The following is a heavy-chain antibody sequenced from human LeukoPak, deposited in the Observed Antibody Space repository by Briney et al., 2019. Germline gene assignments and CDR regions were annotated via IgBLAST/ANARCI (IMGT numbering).Heavy chain of an antibody. Sequence: RASVQVSCKASGYTFSDYYIHWVRQAPGQGLEWMGCINPNSGGTHYALTFQGRVTMTRDTPISTAYMELSSLRSDDTAVYYCARVVLRGQFYGMDVWGQGTTVTVSS. CDR3: ARVVLRGQFYGMDV. CDR2: INPNSGGT. CDR1: GYTFSDYY. V-gene: IGHV1-2*02. J-gene: IGHJ6*02. D-gene: IGHD2-15*01.